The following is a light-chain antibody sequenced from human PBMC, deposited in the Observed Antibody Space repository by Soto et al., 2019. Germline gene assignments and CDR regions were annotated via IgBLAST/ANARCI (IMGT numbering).Light chain of an antibody. CDR1: NIGSKR. CDR3: QVWDITTDHYV. J-gene: IGLJ1*01. CDR2: YDS. V-gene: IGLV3-21*04. Sequence: SSDLTQPPSVSVAPEKTARLTCGGDNIGSKRVHWYRQKPGQAPVLVIYYDSDRPSGIPERFSGSNSGNTATLTINRVEAGDEADYYCQVWDITTDHYVFGTGTQLTVL.